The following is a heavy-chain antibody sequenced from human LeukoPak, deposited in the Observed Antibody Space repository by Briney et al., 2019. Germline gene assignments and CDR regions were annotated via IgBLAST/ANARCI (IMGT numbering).Heavy chain of an antibody. Sequence: MSSEPLSLTCTVSWDSMSTSKSYGGGIRQPRGRGLECIGTIFYSGRLYYNPSLKKRFTISVYIPKNQFSLHLSSVPDADPAVYYCARDCIAVAGQWTHDVFHIWGQETMVTVSS. V-gene: IGHV4-39*07. D-gene: IGHD6-19*01. CDR3: ARDCIAVAGQWTHDVFHI. CDR1: WDSMSTSKSY. J-gene: IGHJ3*02. CDR2: IFYSGRL.